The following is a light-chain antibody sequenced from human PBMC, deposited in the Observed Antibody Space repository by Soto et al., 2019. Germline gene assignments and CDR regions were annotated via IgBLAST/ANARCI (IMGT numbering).Light chain of an antibody. V-gene: IGKV3-15*01. CDR2: DTS. CDR1: QSVSSN. J-gene: IGKJ5*01. CDR3: QQYNNWFSIT. Sequence: EIVMTQSPATLSVSPGERATLSCRASQSVSSNLAWYRQRPGQAPGLVIYDTSTRATGVPARFSGSGSGTEFTLTISSLQSEDFGVYYCQQYNNWFSITFGQGTRLEIK.